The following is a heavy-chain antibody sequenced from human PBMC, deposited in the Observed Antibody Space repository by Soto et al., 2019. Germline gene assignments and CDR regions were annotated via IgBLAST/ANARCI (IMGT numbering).Heavy chain of an antibody. CDR3: ARDDDYVDNGLDY. CDR2: ISGSGGGT. J-gene: IGHJ4*02. Sequence: TGGSLRLSCAASGFTFDIYAMSWVRQAPGKGLEWVSAISGSGGGTYYADSVEGWFTISRDNSKNTLYLEMSSLRADDTAVYYCARDDDYVDNGLDYWGQGTLVTVSS. V-gene: IGHV3-23*01. CDR1: GFTFDIYA. D-gene: IGHD4-17*01.